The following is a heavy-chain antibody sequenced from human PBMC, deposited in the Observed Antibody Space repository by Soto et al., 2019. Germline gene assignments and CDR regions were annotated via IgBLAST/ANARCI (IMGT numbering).Heavy chain of an antibody. D-gene: IGHD3-3*01. CDR1: AGTFSSYA. CDR3: ARGIWSGYRDYWYFDL. CDR2: IIPIVGTA. Sequence: QVQLVQSGAEVKKPGSSVKVSCKASAGTFSSYAISWVRQAPGQGLEWMGGIIPIVGTANSAQKFQGRVPINADKSTSTDFMELSSLRTEDTAVYYCARGIWSGYRDYWYFDLWGRGTLVTVSS. V-gene: IGHV1-69*14. J-gene: IGHJ2*01.